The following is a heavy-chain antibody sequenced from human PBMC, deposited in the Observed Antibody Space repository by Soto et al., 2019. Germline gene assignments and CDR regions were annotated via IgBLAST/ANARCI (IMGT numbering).Heavy chain of an antibody. CDR1: GFTFSSYA. Sequence: GGSLRLSCAASGFTFSSYAMSWVRQAPGKGLEWVSAISGSGGSTYYADSVKGRFTISRDNSKNTLYLQMNSLRAEDTAVYYCAKDQLAAAGLPQYYFDYWGQGTLVTVSS. D-gene: IGHD6-13*01. J-gene: IGHJ4*02. CDR2: ISGSGGST. V-gene: IGHV3-23*01. CDR3: AKDQLAAAGLPQYYFDY.